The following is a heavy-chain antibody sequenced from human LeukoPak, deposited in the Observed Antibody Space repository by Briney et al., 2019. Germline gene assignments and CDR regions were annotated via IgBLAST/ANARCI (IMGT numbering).Heavy chain of an antibody. Sequence: GGSLRLSCAASGFTFSSYAMSWVRQAPGKGLEWVSAISGSGGSTYYADSVKGRFTISRDNSKNTLYLQMNSLRAEDTAVYYCAKDRDCSSTSCYFGWFDPWGQGTLVTVSS. V-gene: IGHV3-23*01. J-gene: IGHJ5*02. D-gene: IGHD2-2*01. CDR1: GFTFSSYA. CDR2: ISGSGGST. CDR3: AKDRDCSSTSCYFGWFDP.